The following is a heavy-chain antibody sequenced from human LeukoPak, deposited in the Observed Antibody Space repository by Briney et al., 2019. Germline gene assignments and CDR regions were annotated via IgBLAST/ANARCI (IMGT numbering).Heavy chain of an antibody. Sequence: SETLSLTCAVYGGSFSGYYWSWIRQPPGKGLEWIGEINHSGSTNYNPSLKSRVTISVDTSKNQFSLKLNSLTAADTAVYYCASIFGSGTNRRPNWGQGTLVTVSS. V-gene: IGHV4-34*01. D-gene: IGHD3-10*01. CDR3: ASIFGSGTNRRPN. CDR2: INHSGST. CDR1: GGSFSGYY. J-gene: IGHJ4*02.